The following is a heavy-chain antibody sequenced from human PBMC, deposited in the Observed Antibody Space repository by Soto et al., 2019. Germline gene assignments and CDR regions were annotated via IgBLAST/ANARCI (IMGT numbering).Heavy chain of an antibody. CDR2: INHSGST. J-gene: IGHJ4*02. CDR3: ARAEAFGGVIVQIYYFDY. V-gene: IGHV4-34*01. D-gene: IGHD3-16*02. Sequence: SETLSLTCAVYGGSFSGYYWSWIRQPPGKGLEWIGEINHSGSTNYNPSLKSRVTISVDTSKNQFSLKLSSVTAADTAVYYCARAEAFGGVIVQIYYFDYWGQGTLVTVSS. CDR1: GGSFSGYY.